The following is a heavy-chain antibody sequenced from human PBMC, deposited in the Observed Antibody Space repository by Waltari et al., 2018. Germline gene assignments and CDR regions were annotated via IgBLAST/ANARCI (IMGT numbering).Heavy chain of an antibody. CDR3: ARDQEDYGDTGWFDP. D-gene: IGHD4-17*01. CDR2: ISYDGSNK. Sequence: QVQLVESGGGVVQPGRSLRLSCAASGFTFRSQSFPWVRRAPGKGLEWVAVISYDGSNKYYADSVKGRFTISRDNSKNTLYLQMNSLRAEDTAVYYCARDQEDYGDTGWFDPWGQGTLVTVSS. V-gene: IGHV3-30-3*01. CDR1: GFTFRSQS. J-gene: IGHJ5*02.